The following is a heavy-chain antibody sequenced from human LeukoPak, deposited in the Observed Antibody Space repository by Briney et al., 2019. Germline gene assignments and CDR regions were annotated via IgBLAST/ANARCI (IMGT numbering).Heavy chain of an antibody. CDR3: AKAVGRISWSFDY. Sequence: GGSLRLSCEASGFTFNTYAMHWVRQPPGKGLEWVALISYDGSDKIYTDSVKGRFTISRDNSGSTLYLQMDSLRGGDAAVYYCAKAVGRISWSFDYWGQGALVTVSS. J-gene: IGHJ4*02. V-gene: IGHV3-30*18. CDR1: GFTFNTYA. CDR2: ISYDGSDK. D-gene: IGHD6-13*01.